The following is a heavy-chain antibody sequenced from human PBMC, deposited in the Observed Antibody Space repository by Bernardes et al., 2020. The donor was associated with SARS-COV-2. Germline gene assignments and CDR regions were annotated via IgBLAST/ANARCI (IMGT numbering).Heavy chain of an antibody. Sequence: GGSLRLSCAASGFTFSSYTTNWVRQAPGKGLEWISSISTSSSYISYSDSVRGRFTISRDNAKNSVSLQMNSLRAEDTAVYYCARVDFSNLYYFDYWGQGTPVTVSS. V-gene: IGHV3-21*06. J-gene: IGHJ4*02. CDR3: ARVDFSNLYYFDY. CDR2: ISTSSSYI. D-gene: IGHD4-4*01. CDR1: GFTFSSYT.